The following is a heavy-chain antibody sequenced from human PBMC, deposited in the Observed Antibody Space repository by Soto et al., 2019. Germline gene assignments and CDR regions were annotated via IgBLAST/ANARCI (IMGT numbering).Heavy chain of an antibody. CDR1: GFTFSSYA. J-gene: IGHJ4*02. CDR2: ISGSGGST. CDR3: AKDLYSYSSTPYYFDY. D-gene: IGHD6-13*01. V-gene: IGHV3-23*01. Sequence: PGGSLRLSCAASGFTFSSYAMSWVRQAPGKGLEWVSAISGSGGSTYYADSVKGRFTISRDNSKNTLYLQMSSLRAEDTAVYYCAKDLYSYSSTPYYFDYWGQGTLVTVSS.